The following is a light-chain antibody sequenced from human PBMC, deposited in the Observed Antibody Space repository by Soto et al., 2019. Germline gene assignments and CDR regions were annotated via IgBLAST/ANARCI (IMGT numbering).Light chain of an antibody. Sequence: QSALTQPASVSGSPGQSITISCTGSNSDLGTYNYVSWYQQHPGKAPKLMIYEVTNRPSGVSDRFSGSKFGNTASLTISGLRAEDEADYYCSSYTSTTTLVLFGGGTKLTVL. V-gene: IGLV2-14*01. J-gene: IGLJ2*01. CDR1: NSDLGTYNY. CDR3: SSYTSTTTLVL. CDR2: EVT.